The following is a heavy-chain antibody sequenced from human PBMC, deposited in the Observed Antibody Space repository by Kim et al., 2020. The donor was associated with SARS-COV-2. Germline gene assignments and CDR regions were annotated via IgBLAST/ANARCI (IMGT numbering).Heavy chain of an antibody. CDR3: AKDMLRYCSSTSCYLFDY. V-gene: IGHV3-9*01. CDR2: ISWNSGSI. Sequence: GGSLRLSCAASGFTFGDYAMHWVRQAPGKGLEWVSGISWNSGSIGYADSVKGRFTISRDNAKNSLYLQMNSLRAENTDLYYCAKDMLRYCSSTSCYLFDYWGQGTLVTVSS. J-gene: IGHJ4*02. D-gene: IGHD2-2*01. CDR1: GFTFGDYA.